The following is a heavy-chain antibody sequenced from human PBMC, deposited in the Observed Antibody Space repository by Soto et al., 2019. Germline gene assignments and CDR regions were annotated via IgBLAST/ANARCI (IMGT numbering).Heavy chain of an antibody. CDR1: GYTFTSYY. V-gene: IGHV1-46*01. CDR2: INPSGGST. J-gene: IGHJ6*02. Sequence: QVQLVQSGAEVKKPGASVKVSCKASGYTFTSYYMHWVRQAPGQGLECMGIINPSGGSTSYAQKFQGRVTMTRDTYTSTVYMELSSLRSEDKAVYCCARGGGVGMLGGMDVWGQGTTVTVSS. CDR3: ARGGGVGMLGGMDV. D-gene: IGHD2-8*01.